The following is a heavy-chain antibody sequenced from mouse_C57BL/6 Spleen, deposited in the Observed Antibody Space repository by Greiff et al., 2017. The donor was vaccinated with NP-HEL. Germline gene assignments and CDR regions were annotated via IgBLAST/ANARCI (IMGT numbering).Heavy chain of an antibody. V-gene: IGHV1-52*01. Sequence: QVQLQQSGAELVRPGSSVKLSCKASGYTFTSYWMHWVKQRPIQGLEWIGNIDPSDSETHYNQKFKDKATLTVDKSSSTAYMQLSSLTSEDSAVYYCARGYYGSSSFAYWGQGTLVTVSA. J-gene: IGHJ3*01. D-gene: IGHD1-1*01. CDR3: ARGYYGSSSFAY. CDR2: IDPSDSET. CDR1: GYTFTSYW.